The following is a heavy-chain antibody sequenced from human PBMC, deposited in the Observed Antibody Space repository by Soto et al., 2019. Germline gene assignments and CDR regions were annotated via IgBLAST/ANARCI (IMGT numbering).Heavy chain of an antibody. D-gene: IGHD3-22*01. CDR1: GYTLTELS. J-gene: IGHJ4*02. CDR3: ATESRYYDSSGYYYVFDY. Sequence: ASVKVSCKVSGYTLTELSMHWVRQAPGKGLEWMGGFDPEDGETIYAQKFQGRVTMTEDTSTDTAYMELSSLRSEETAVYYCATESRYYDSSGYYYVFDYWGQGTLVTVSS. CDR2: FDPEDGET. V-gene: IGHV1-24*01.